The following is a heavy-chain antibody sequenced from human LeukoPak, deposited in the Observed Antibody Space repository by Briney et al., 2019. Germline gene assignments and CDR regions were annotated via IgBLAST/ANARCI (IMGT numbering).Heavy chain of an antibody. V-gene: IGHV1-18*01. CDR3: ARGIQVAAAVIPDY. D-gene: IGHD6-13*01. CDR2: ISAYNGNT. Sequence: GASVKVSCKASGYTFTSYGISWVRQALGQGLEWMGWISAYNGNTNYAQKLQGRVTMTTDTSTSTAYMELRSLRSDDTAVYYCARGIQVAAAVIPDYWGQGTLVTVSS. J-gene: IGHJ4*02. CDR1: GYTFTSYG.